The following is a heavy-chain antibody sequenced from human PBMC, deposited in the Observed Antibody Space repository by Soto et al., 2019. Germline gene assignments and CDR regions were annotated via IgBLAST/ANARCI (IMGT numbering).Heavy chain of an antibody. CDR2: IIPIFGTA. Sequence: SVKVSCKASGGTFSSYAISWVRQAPGQGLEWMGGIIPIFGTANYAQKFQGRVTITADESTSTAYMELSSLRSEDTAVYYCARVEALYPISQFCCINWFDPWGQGTLVTVSS. D-gene: IGHD3-16*01. V-gene: IGHV1-69*13. CDR3: ARVEALYPISQFCCINWFDP. J-gene: IGHJ5*02. CDR1: GGTFSSYA.